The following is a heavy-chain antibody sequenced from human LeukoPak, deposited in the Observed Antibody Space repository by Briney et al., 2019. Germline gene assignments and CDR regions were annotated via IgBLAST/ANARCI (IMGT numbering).Heavy chain of an antibody. CDR2: ISYDGSNK. CDR3: AKDLGVRYFDWLIPGSDY. CDR1: GFTFDDFA. J-gene: IGHJ4*02. D-gene: IGHD3-9*01. Sequence: GGSLRLSCAASGFTFDDFAMSWVRQAPGKGLEWVAVISYDGSNKYYADSVKGRFTISRDNSKNTLYLQMNSLRAEDTAVYYCAKDLGVRYFDWLIPGSDYWGQGTLVTVSS. V-gene: IGHV3-30*18.